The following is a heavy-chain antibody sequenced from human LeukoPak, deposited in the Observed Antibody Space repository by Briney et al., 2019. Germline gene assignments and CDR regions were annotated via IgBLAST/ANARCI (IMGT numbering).Heavy chain of an antibody. Sequence: SVKVSCKASGGTFSNYAIGWVRRAPGQGLEWMGGIIPFFGTATYAQKFQGRVTITTDESTSTAYMELSSLRSDDTAVYYCARSLPGDDTSGFNPFHYSYMDVWGKGTTVTVSS. CDR2: IIPFFGTA. CDR3: ARSLPGDDTSGFNPFHYSYMDV. V-gene: IGHV1-69*05. CDR1: GGTFSNYA. J-gene: IGHJ6*03. D-gene: IGHD3-22*01.